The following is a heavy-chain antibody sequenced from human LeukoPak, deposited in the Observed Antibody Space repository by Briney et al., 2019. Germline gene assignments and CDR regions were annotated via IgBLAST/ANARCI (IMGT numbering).Heavy chain of an antibody. J-gene: IGHJ2*01. CDR2: TSSGGIT. CDR1: GFTVSNSY. Sequence: PGGSLRLSCEASGFTVSNSYITWVRQAPGKGLEWVSVTSSGGITYYADSVKGRFTISRDNSKNTLFLQMSSLRAEDTAVYYCAREGQATSNSDWYSDLWGRGTLVTVSS. D-gene: IGHD4-11*01. V-gene: IGHV3-53*01. CDR3: AREGQATSNSDWYSDL.